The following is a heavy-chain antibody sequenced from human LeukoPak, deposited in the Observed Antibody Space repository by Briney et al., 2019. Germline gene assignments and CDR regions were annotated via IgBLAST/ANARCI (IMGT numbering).Heavy chain of an antibody. D-gene: IGHD5-12*01. V-gene: IGHV1-69*05. Sequence: GASVKVSCKASGGTFNSYAISWVRQAPGQGLEWMGAIIPIFGSANYAQKFQGRVTITTDESTSTAYMELNSLRAEDTAIYYCTKDESHLIEATIDYWGQGTLVTVSS. CDR2: IIPIFGSA. CDR3: TKDESHLIEATIDY. CDR1: GGTFNSYA. J-gene: IGHJ4*02.